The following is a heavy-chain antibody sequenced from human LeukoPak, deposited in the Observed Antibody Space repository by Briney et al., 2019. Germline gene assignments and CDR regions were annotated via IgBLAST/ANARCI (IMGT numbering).Heavy chain of an antibody. V-gene: IGHV1-8*01. D-gene: IGHD6-13*01. J-gene: IGHJ6*02. Sequence: EASVKVSCKASGYTFTSYDINWVRQATGQGLEWMGWMNPNSGNTGYAQKFQGRVTMTRNTSISTAYMELSSLRSEDTAVYYCARAGTLYYYYGMDVWGQGTTVTVSS. CDR3: ARAGTLYYYYGMDV. CDR1: GYTFTSYD. CDR2: MNPNSGNT.